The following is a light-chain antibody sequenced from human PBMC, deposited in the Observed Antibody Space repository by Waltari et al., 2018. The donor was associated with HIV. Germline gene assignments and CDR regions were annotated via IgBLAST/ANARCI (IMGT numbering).Light chain of an antibody. CDR2: GNI. CDR3: QSYDTRSSGFLV. Sequence: QSVLTQPPSVSGAPGQTVTISCTGSSSNIRANSDVHWYQQLPGRAPKVLVYGNIYRPPGVPDRFSGSKSGTSASLAITGLQADDEGYYYCQSYDTRSSGFLVFGGGIKVTVL. J-gene: IGLJ3*02. V-gene: IGLV1-40*01. CDR1: SSNIRANSD.